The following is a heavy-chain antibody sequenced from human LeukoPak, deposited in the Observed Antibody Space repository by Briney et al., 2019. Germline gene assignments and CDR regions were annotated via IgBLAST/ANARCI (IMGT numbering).Heavy chain of an antibody. CDR1: GGSISSYF. V-gene: IGHV4-4*07. Sequence: SETLSLTCTVSGGSISSYFWSWIRKPAGKGLEWIGRIYASGNTNYNPSLKSRLTMSIDTSKNQFSLRLSSVTAADTAMYYCAREDPLVAARGLDYWGQGTLVTVSS. CDR2: IYASGNT. D-gene: IGHD2-15*01. J-gene: IGHJ4*02. CDR3: AREDPLVAARGLDY.